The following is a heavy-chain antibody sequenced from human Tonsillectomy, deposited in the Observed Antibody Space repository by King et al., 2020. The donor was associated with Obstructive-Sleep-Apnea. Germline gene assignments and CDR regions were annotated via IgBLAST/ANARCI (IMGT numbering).Heavy chain of an antibody. D-gene: IGHD3-9*01. Sequence: VQLVESGGGLVQPGRSLRLSCAASGFTFDDYAMYWVRQAPGKGLEWVSGISWNSGSIGYADSVKGRFTISRDNAKNSLYLQMNSLRTEDTALYYCAKGRYFDWSPFDYWGQGTLAT. V-gene: IGHV3-9*01. CDR3: AKGRYFDWSPFDY. CDR2: ISWNSGSI. J-gene: IGHJ4*02. CDR1: GFTFDDYA.